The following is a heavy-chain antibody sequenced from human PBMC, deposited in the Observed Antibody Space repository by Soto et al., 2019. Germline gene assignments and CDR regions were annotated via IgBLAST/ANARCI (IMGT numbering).Heavy chain of an antibody. D-gene: IGHD6-19*01. CDR3: AKDRGAGGRFSGIAVAGIPS. J-gene: IGHJ5*02. CDR2: ISGGGGNT. CDR1: GFTFSSYA. V-gene: IGHV3-23*01. Sequence: EVQLLESGGGLVQPGGSLRLSCAASGFTFSSYAMSWVRQTPGKGLEWVSGISGGGGNTYYADSVTGRFTISRDNSRNTLYLQMNSLRAADTAIYYCAKDRGAGGRFSGIAVAGIPSWGQGTLGTVSS.